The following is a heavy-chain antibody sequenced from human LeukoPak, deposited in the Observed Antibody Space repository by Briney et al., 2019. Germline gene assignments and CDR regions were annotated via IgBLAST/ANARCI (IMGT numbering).Heavy chain of an antibody. CDR1: GGSISSYY. CDR3: ARELLYYYDSSGYGWFDP. CDR2: IYTSGST. Sequence: SETLSLTCTVSGGSISSYYWSWIRQPAGKGLKWIGRIYTSGSTNYNPSLKSRVTMSVDTSKNQFSLKLSSVTAADTAVYYCARELLYYYDSSGYGWFDPWGQGTLVTVSS. V-gene: IGHV4-4*07. D-gene: IGHD3-22*01. J-gene: IGHJ5*02.